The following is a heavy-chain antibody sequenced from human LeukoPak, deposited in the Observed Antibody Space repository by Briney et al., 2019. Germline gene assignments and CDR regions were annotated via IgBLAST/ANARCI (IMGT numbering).Heavy chain of an antibody. CDR2: INPDSGDS. CDR1: GYTFTGYY. D-gene: IGHD5-12*01. Sequence: ASVKVSCKASGYTFTGYYIHWVRQAPGQGLEWMAWINPDSGDSYSAPKFQGRVTMTRDTSISTASMEVSWLTSDDTAVYYCATGVATAFTYWGQGTLVTVSS. V-gene: IGHV1-2*02. J-gene: IGHJ4*02. CDR3: ATGVATAFTY.